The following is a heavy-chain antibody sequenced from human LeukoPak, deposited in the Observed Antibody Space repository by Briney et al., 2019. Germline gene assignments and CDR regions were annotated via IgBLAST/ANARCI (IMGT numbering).Heavy chain of an antibody. CDR1: GFTFSNAW. V-gene: IGHV3-23*01. CDR2: ISGSGGST. Sequence: GGSLRLSCAASGFTFSNAWMSWVRQAPGKGLEWVSAISGSGGSTYYADSVKGRFTISRDNSKNTLYLQMNGLRAEDTAVYYCAKGSGYSYGRYYYYGMDVWGQGTTVTVSS. CDR3: AKGSGYSYGRYYYYGMDV. J-gene: IGHJ6*02. D-gene: IGHD5-18*01.